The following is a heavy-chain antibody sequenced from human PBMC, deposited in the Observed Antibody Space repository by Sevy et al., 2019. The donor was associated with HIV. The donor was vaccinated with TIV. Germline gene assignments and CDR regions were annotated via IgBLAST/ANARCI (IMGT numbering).Heavy chain of an antibody. CDR2: ISYAGDNK. J-gene: IGHJ6*02. CDR3: AKADADCSGGTCYTARYYYDMDV. D-gene: IGHD2-15*01. CDR1: GFAFSDYA. V-gene: IGHV3-30*18. Sequence: GGSLRLSCAASGFAFSDYAMHWVRQAPGKGLEWVAAISYAGDNKYFADSVKGRFTVSKDNSKNTLYLEMNILRAEDTAVYYCAKADADCSGGTCYTARYYYDMDVWGRGATVTVSS.